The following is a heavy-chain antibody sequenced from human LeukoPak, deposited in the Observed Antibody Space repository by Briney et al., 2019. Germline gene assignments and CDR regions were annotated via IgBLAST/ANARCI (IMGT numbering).Heavy chain of an antibody. CDR3: AREGVAPLEPTQLNWFDP. J-gene: IGHJ5*02. CDR2: IYYSGST. V-gene: IGHV4-39*06. CDR1: GGSISSSSYY. D-gene: IGHD1-1*01. Sequence: SETLSLTCTVSGGSISSSSYYWGWIRQPPGKGLEWIGGIYYSGSTYYNPSLKSRVTISVDTSKNQFPLKLSSVTAADTAVYYCAREGVAPLEPTQLNWFDPWGQGALVTVSS.